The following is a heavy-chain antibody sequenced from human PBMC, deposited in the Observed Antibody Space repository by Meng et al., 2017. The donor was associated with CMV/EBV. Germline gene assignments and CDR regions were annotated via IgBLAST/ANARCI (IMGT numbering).Heavy chain of an antibody. V-gene: IGHV1-69*05. Sequence: VKVSCKASGGTFSSYAISWVRQAPGQGLEWMGGIIPIFGTANYAQKFQGRVTITTDESTSTAYMELSSLRSEDTAVYYCATLGLLFRPFDGYYGMDVWGQGTTVTVSS. CDR1: GGTFSSYA. J-gene: IGHJ6*02. CDR3: ATLGLLFRPFDGYYGMDV. CDR2: IIPIFGTA. D-gene: IGHD2-21*01.